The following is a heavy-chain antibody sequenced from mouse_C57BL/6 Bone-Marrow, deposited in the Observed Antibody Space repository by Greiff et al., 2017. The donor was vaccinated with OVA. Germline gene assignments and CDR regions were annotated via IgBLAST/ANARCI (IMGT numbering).Heavy chain of an antibody. J-gene: IGHJ2*01. Sequence: EVMLVESGGGLVKPGGSLKLSCAASGFTFSSYAMSWVRQTPEKRLEWVATISDGGSYTYYPDNVKGRFTISRDNAKNNLYLQMSHLKSEDTAKYYCARELRAYWGQGTTLTVSS. V-gene: IGHV5-4*01. D-gene: IGHD3-3*01. CDR1: GFTFSSYA. CDR3: ARELRAY. CDR2: ISDGGSYT.